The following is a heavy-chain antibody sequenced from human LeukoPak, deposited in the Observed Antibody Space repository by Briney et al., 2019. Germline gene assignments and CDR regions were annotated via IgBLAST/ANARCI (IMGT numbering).Heavy chain of an antibody. Sequence: SETLSLTCAVYGGSFSGYYWSWIRQPPGKGLEWIGEINHSGSTNYNPSLKSRVTISVDTSKNQFSLKLSSVTAADTAVYYCARDGVAFGGVYFDYWGQGTLVTVSS. CDR3: ARDGVAFGGVYFDY. V-gene: IGHV4-34*01. CDR1: GGSFSGYY. CDR2: INHSGST. D-gene: IGHD3-16*01. J-gene: IGHJ4*02.